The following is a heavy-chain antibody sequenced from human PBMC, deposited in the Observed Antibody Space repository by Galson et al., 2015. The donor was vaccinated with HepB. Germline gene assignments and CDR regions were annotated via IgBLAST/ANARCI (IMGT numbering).Heavy chain of an antibody. CDR3: AKERGDGGNSDGYGDY. CDR1: GFTFSGSG. D-gene: IGHD5-18*01. V-gene: IGHV3-30*18. J-gene: IGHJ4*02. Sequence: SLRLSCAASGFTFSGSGIHWVRRAQGKGLEWVASVSYDGSNKYYGDSVKGRFTISRDNSRNTVNLQMNSLRVDDTAMYYCAKERGDGGNSDGYGDYWGQGTLVTVSS. CDR2: VSYDGSNK.